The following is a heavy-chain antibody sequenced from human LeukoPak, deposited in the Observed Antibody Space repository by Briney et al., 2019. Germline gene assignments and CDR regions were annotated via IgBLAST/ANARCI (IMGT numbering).Heavy chain of an antibody. Sequence: GGSLRLSCAASGLTFSSYWMHWVRQAPGKGLVWVSRINSDGSSTSYADSVKGRFTISRDNAKNTLYLQMNSLRAEDTAVYYCARDGTGYSSSWDLDYWGQGTLVTVST. J-gene: IGHJ4*02. V-gene: IGHV3-74*01. CDR1: GLTFSSYW. CDR2: INSDGSST. D-gene: IGHD6-13*01. CDR3: ARDGTGYSSSWDLDY.